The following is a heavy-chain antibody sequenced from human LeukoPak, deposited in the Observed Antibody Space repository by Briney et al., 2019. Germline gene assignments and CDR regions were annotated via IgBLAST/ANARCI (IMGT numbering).Heavy chain of an antibody. CDR3: ARRDGSYYGH. CDR1: GGSISNSSYY. V-gene: IGHV4-39*07. D-gene: IGHD1-26*01. CDR2: IYYSGST. J-gene: IGHJ4*02. Sequence: SETLSLTCTVSGGSISNSSYYWGWIRQPPGRGLEWIGSIYYSGSTYYNPSLKSRVTISVDTSKNQFSLKVRSVTAADTAVYYCARRDGSYYGHWGQGTLVTVSS.